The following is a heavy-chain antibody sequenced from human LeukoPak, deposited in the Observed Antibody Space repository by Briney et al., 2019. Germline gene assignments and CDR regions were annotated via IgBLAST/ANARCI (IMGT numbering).Heavy chain of an antibody. Sequence: GGSLRLSCAASGFTFSSYWMSWVRQAPGKGLEWVANIKQDGGEKFYVDSVKGRFTISRDNSKNTVNLQMNSLRPEDSGVYYCAKGFLEYLFDYWGQGTLVTVSS. CDR2: IKQDGGEK. CDR3: AKGFLEYLFDY. V-gene: IGHV3-7*01. CDR1: GFTFSSYW. D-gene: IGHD3-3*01. J-gene: IGHJ4*02.